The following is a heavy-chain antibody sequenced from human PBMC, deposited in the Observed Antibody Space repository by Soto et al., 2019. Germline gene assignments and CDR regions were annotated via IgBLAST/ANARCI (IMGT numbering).Heavy chain of an antibody. CDR2: INPSHSTT. D-gene: IGHD6-13*01. J-gene: IGHJ2*01. Sequence: QVHLVQSGAEVKKPGASVKLSCKASGYTFTSNYLYWVRQAPGQGLEWMGMINPSHSTTTYARNFQGRVTMTRDTSTSTIYMAVTRRRSEDTAVYYCVRGSSNWLWYFALWGRGTLVTVSS. V-gene: IGHV1-46*03. CDR3: VRGSSNWLWYFAL. CDR1: GYTFTSNY.